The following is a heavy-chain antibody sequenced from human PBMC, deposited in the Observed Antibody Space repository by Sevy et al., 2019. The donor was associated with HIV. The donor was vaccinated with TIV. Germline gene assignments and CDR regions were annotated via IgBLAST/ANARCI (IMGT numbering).Heavy chain of an antibody. V-gene: IGHV3-7*01. J-gene: IGHJ4*02. CDR2: IKEDGSEK. D-gene: IGHD6-13*01. Sequence: GGSLRLSCAASGFTLSSYWMHWVRQAPGKGLEWVANIKEDGSEKFYVDSVKGRFTISRDNAKNSLYLQMSSLSAEDTAVYYCARDIGDAGTYWGQGTLVTVS. CDR3: ARDIGDAGTY. CDR1: GFTLSSYW.